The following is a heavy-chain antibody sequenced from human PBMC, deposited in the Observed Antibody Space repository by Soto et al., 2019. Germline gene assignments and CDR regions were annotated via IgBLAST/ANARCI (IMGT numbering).Heavy chain of an antibody. J-gene: IGHJ4*02. CDR3: ASLSSYCRHTTYYEDYFDY. D-gene: IGHD2-2*01. V-gene: IGHV4-39*01. Sequence: QLQLQESGPGLVKPSETLSLTCTVSGGSISSRSFYWGWIRQPPGMGLEWIGSIYYSGSTDYDPSLKSRLSISVDTSKNQFSLRLSSVNAADTAVYYGASLSSYCRHTTYYEDYFDYWGQGILVTVSS. CDR1: GGSISSRSFY. CDR2: IYYSGST.